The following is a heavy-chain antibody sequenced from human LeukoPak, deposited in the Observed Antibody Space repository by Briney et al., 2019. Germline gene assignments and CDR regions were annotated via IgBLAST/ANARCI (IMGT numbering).Heavy chain of an antibody. CDR1: GSSISSGDYY. CDR3: ARERADKQLGHYGMDV. V-gene: IGHV4-30-4*01. CDR2: IYYSGST. Sequence: PSETLSLTCTVSGSSISSGDYYWSWIRQPPGKGLEWIGYIYYSGSTYYNPSLKSRVTISVDTSKNQFSLKLSSVTAADTAVYYCARERADKQLGHYGMDVWGQGTTVTVSS. J-gene: IGHJ6*02. D-gene: IGHD6-13*01.